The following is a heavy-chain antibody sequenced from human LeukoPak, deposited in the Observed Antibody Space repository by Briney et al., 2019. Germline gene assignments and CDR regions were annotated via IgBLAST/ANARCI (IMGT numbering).Heavy chain of an antibody. CDR1: GGSISSYY. J-gene: IGHJ6*03. Sequence: SETLSLTCTVSGGSISSYYWSWIRQPPGKGPKWIGNIYYSGYTTYSPSLRSRVTISVDTSKNQFSLKLSSVTAADTAVYYCARETSQKGAHYMDVWGKGTTVTISS. CDR2: IYYSGYT. CDR3: ARETSQKGAHYMDV. V-gene: IGHV4-59*01. D-gene: IGHD3-16*01.